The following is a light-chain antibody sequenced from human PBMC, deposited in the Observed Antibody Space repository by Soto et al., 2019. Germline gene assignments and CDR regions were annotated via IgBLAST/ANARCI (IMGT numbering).Light chain of an antibody. CDR3: QQYESYPLT. J-gene: IGKJ4*01. V-gene: IGKV1-5*03. CDR2: SAS. CDR1: QSVSGW. Sequence: DIQMTQSPSTLSASVGDRVTITCRASQSVSGWLAWYQQKPGKAPELLIYSASTVETGVPSRFSGSGSGTEFTLTISILRPDDFATYYCQQYESYPLTFGGGTKVEIK.